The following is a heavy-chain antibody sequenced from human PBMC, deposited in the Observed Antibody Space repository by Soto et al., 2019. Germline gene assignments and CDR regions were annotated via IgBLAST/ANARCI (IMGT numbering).Heavy chain of an antibody. CDR1: GCTFSSYS. CDR2: ISSSSSHI. Sequence: PGGSLRLSCAASGCTFSSYSMNWVRQAPGKGLEWVSSISSSSSHIYYADSVKGRFTISRDNAKNSLYLQMNSLRAEDTAVYYCARALHLYGGNAFDIWGQGTMVTVSS. J-gene: IGHJ3*02. CDR3: ARALHLYGGNAFDI. D-gene: IGHD4-17*01. V-gene: IGHV3-21*01.